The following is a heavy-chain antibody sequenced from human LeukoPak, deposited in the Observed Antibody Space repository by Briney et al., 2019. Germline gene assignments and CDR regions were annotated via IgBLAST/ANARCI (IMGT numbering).Heavy chain of an antibody. Sequence: GGSLRLSCAASGFTFSGYAMHWVRQAPGKGLEWVAGISYDGSNKYYADSVKGRFTISRDNSKNTLYLQMNSLRAEDTAVYYCAGSMVRELGNYMDVWGKGTTVTISS. V-gene: IGHV3-30*04. D-gene: IGHD3-10*01. J-gene: IGHJ6*03. CDR1: GFTFSGYA. CDR2: ISYDGSNK. CDR3: AGSMVRELGNYMDV.